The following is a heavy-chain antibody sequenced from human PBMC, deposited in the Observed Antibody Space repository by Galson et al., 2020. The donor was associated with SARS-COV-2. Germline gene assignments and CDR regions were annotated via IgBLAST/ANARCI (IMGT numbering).Heavy chain of an antibody. CDR2: VRPISDTT. D-gene: IGHD3-10*01. Sequence: ASVKVSCKASGYTFTSFDIHWVRQATGQGLEWMGWVRPISDTTGYEQKFQGRVTMTRNTSISTAYMELSSLRSEDTALYYCVVRLWFGEAFDFWGQGTLVTVSS. CDR1: GYTFTSFD. J-gene: IGHJ4*02. V-gene: IGHV1-8*01. CDR3: VVRLWFGEAFDF.